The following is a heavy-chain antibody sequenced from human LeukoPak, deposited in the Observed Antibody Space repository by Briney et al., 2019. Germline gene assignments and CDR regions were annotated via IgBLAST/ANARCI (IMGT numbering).Heavy chain of an antibody. CDR1: GSTFSSYA. Sequence: PGGSLRLSCAASGSTFSSYAMSWVRQAPGKGLGWVSAISGSGGSTYYADSVKGRFTISRDSSTNTLYLQMNSLRAEDTAVYDCATGAWLFGYWGQGTLVTVSS. CDR3: ATGAWLFGY. J-gene: IGHJ4*02. CDR2: ISGSGGST. V-gene: IGHV3-23*01. D-gene: IGHD3-10*01.